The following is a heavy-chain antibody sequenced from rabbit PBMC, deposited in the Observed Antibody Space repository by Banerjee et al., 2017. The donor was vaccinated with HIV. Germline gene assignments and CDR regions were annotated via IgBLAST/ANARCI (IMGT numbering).Heavy chain of an antibody. D-gene: IGHD5-1*01. V-gene: IGHV1S40*01. CDR1: GFTLSNYW. CDR3: ARNVGGVANTRLDL. J-gene: IGHJ3*01. CDR2: IDGGSGGTA. Sequence: QSLEESGGDLVKPGASLTLTCTASGFTLSNYWMCWVRQAPGKGLQLIACIDGGSGGTAYYANWAKGRFTISKTSSTTVTLQMTSLTAADTATYFCARNVGGVANTRLDLWGPGTLVTVS.